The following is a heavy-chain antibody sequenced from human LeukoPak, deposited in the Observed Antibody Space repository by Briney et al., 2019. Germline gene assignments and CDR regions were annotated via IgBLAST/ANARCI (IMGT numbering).Heavy chain of an antibody. CDR2: IRSKAYGGTT. CDR3: TREIQGYCSSTSCYGFDY. CDR1: GFTFGDYA. D-gene: IGHD2-2*01. J-gene: IGHJ4*02. V-gene: IGHV3-49*03. Sequence: PGGSLRLSCTASGFTFGDYAMSWFRQAPGKGLEWVGFIRSKAYGGTTEYAASVKGRFTISRDDSKSIAYLQMNSLKTEDTAVYYCTREIQGYCSSTSCYGFDYWGQGTLVTVSS.